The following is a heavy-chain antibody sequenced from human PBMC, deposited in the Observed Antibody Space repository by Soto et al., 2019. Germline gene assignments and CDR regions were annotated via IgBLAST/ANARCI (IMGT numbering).Heavy chain of an antibody. CDR2: ISHSGST. CDR1: GASITSSHW. D-gene: IGHD3-16*02. J-gene: IGHJ4*02. V-gene: IGHV4-4*02. Sequence: SETLSLTCAFSGASITSSHWWSWVRQPPGEELEWIGEISHSGSTNYNPSLKSRLTILVDKSKNEFSLKLTSVTAADTAVYYCARCDDYVWGSYRYPVFDFWGQGTLVTVSS. CDR3: ARCDDYVWGSYRYPVFDF.